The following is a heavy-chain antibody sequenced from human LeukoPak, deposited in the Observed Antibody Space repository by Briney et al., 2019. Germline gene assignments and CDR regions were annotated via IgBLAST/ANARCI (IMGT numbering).Heavy chain of an antibody. CDR3: AKGSLEASPYYFDC. V-gene: IGHV3-23*01. CDR1: GFTFRSYA. D-gene: IGHD3-10*01. Sequence: GGSLRLSCAASGFTFRSYAMSWVRQAPGKGLEWVSAITDTGGSTWYADSVTGRFTISRDNSKNTLYLQMNGLRAEDTALYYCAKGSLEASPYYFDCWGQGTLVSVSS. J-gene: IGHJ4*02. CDR2: ITDTGGST.